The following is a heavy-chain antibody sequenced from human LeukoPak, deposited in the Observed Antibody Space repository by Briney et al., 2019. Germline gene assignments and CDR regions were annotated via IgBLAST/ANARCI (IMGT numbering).Heavy chain of an antibody. CDR3: ARGDSDYDFWSGPNPY. Sequence: PGGSLRLSCAASGXTFSSYWVHWVRQAPGKGLVWVSRINSDGSSTSYADSVKGRFTISRDNAKNTLYLQMNSLRAEDTAVYYCARGDSDYDFWSGPNPYWGQGILVTVSS. J-gene: IGHJ4*02. D-gene: IGHD3-3*01. V-gene: IGHV3-74*01. CDR1: GXTFSSYW. CDR2: INSDGSST.